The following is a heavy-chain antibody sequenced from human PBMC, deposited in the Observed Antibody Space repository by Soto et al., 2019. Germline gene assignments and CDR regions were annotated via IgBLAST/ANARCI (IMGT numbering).Heavy chain of an antibody. CDR3: ATGTTFLGWFDP. CDR1: CGSISGGGYY. V-gene: IGHV4-31*02. D-gene: IGHD1-1*01. CDR2: IYYSGST. J-gene: IGHJ5*02. Sequence: TLSLTWTVSCGSISGGGYYWSLIRQHPGKGLEWIGYIYYSGSTYYNPSLKSRVTISVDTSKNQFSLKLSSVTAADTAVYYCATGTTFLGWFDPWGQGTLVTVSS.